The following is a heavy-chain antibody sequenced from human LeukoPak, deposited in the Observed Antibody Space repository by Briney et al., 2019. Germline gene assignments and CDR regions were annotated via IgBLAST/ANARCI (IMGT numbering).Heavy chain of an antibody. V-gene: IGHV1-24*01. CDR3: AREKGRYFDWLYTPRDAFDI. J-gene: IGHJ3*02. Sequence: GASVKVSCKVSGYTLTELSMHWVRQAPGKGLEWMGGFDPEDGETIYAQKFQGRVTMTEDTSTDTAYMELSSLRSEDTAVYYCAREKGRYFDWLYTPRDAFDIWGQGTMVTVSS. D-gene: IGHD3-9*01. CDR2: FDPEDGET. CDR1: GYTLTELS.